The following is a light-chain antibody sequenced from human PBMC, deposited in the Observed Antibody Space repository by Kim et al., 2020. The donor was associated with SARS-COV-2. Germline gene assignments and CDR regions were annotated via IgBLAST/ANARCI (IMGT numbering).Light chain of an antibody. CDR2: DDK. J-gene: IGLJ2*01. CDR3: QSYDASVI. CDR1: SGSIASNF. V-gene: IGLV6-57*04. Sequence: NFMLTQPHAVSESPGKTVTISCTRSSGSIASNFVHWYQQRPGSAPTTVIYDDKQRPSGVPDRFSGSNDSSSNSAALTISGLQTEDEADYYCQSYDASVIFGGGTQLTVL.